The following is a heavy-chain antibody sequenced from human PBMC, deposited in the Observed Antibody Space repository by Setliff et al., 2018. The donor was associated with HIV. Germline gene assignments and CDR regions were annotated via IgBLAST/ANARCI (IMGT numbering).Heavy chain of an antibody. V-gene: IGHV4-34*01. CDR3: ARGRDYYGSGSYFNGRANSYYFMDV. Sequence: PSETLSLTCAVYGGSFSGYYWSWIRQPPGKGLEWTGEINHSGSTNYNPSLKSRVTISVDTSKNQFSLRLSSVTAADTAVCYCARGRDYYGSGSYFNGRANSYYFMDVWGKGTTVTVSS. CDR2: INHSGST. J-gene: IGHJ6*03. D-gene: IGHD3-10*01. CDR1: GGSFSGYY.